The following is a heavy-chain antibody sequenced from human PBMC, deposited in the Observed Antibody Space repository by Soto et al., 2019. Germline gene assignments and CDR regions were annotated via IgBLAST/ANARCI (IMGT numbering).Heavy chain of an antibody. CDR2: IIPIFGTA. CDR3: ARAYIVVVVAATDPDAFDI. D-gene: IGHD2-15*01. Sequence: SVKVSCKASGGTFSSYAISWVRQAPGQGLEWMGGIIPIFGTANYAQKFQGRVTMTRNTSISTAYMELRSLRSDDTAVYYCARAYIVVVVAATDPDAFDIRAQGTTVTVSS. J-gene: IGHJ3*02. CDR1: GGTFSSYA. V-gene: IGHV1-69*05.